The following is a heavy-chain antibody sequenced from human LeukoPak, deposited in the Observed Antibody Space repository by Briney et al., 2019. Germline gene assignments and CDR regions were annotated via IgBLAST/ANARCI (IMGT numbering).Heavy chain of an antibody. CDR3: AKPGRSTTSGY. V-gene: IGHV4-34*01. Sequence: SSETLSLTCAVYGGSFSGYYWSWIRQPPGKGLEWIGEINHSGSTNYNPSLKSRVTISVDTSKNQFSLKLSSVTAADTAVYYCAKPGRSTTSGYWGQGTLVTVSS. D-gene: IGHD2/OR15-2a*01. J-gene: IGHJ4*02. CDR1: GGSFSGYY. CDR2: INHSGST.